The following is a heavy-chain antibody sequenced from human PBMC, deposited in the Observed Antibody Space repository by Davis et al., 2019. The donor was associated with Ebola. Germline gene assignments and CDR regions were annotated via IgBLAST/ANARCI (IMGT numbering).Heavy chain of an antibody. CDR2: ISTSSSPI. CDR3: ARGFTYYDFWSGYSNAFDI. V-gene: IGHV3-48*01. J-gene: IGHJ3*02. Sequence: GESLKISCAASAFSFSSYSMNWVRQAPGKGLEWVSYISTSSSPIYYADSVKGRFTISRDNAKNALYLQMNSLRAEDTAVYYCARGFTYYDFWSGYSNAFDIWGQGTMVTVSS. CDR1: AFSFSSYS. D-gene: IGHD3-3*01.